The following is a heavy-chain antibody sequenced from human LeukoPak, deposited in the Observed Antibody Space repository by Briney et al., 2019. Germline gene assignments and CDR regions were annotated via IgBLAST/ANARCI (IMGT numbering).Heavy chain of an antibody. V-gene: IGHV4-61*02. J-gene: IGHJ4*02. CDR1: GGSISSGSYY. CDR2: IYTSGST. D-gene: IGHD6-13*01. Sequence: SETLSLTCTVSGGSISSGSYYWSWIRQPAGKGLEWIGRIYTSGSTNYNPSLKSRVTISVDTSKNQFSLKLSSVTAADTAVYYCARDGGIAADDDYWGQGTLVTVSS. CDR3: ARDGGIAADDDY.